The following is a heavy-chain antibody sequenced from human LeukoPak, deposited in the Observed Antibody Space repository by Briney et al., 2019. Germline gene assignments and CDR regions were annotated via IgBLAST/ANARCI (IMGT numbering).Heavy chain of an antibody. V-gene: IGHV3-7*04. D-gene: IGHD2-2*01. Sequence: GGSLRLSCAASGFTFSSYGMTWVRQAPGKGLEWVANIKQDGTDKYCVDSLKGRFTISRDKAKNPLYLQMNSLRAEDTAVYYCARDRCSRTSCFIDYWGQGTLVTVSS. CDR3: ARDRCSRTSCFIDY. CDR1: GFTFSSYG. CDR2: IKQDGTDK. J-gene: IGHJ4*02.